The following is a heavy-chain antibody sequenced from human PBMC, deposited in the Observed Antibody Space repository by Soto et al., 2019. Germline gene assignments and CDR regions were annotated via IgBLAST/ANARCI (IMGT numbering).Heavy chain of an antibody. J-gene: IGHJ4*02. CDR2: ISAYNGNT. D-gene: IGHD6-19*01. Sequence: QVQLVQSGAEVKKPGASVKVSCKASGYTFSSYGISWVRQAPGQGLEWMGWISAYNGNTKYTQKLQGRVTMTTDTSTSTGYMELRSLRSDDTAVYYCARDLAVGLVDYWGQGTLVTVSS. CDR3: ARDLAVGLVDY. V-gene: IGHV1-18*01. CDR1: GYTFSSYG.